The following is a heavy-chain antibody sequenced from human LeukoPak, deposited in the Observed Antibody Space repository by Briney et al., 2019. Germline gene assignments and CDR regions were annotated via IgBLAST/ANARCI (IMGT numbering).Heavy chain of an antibody. D-gene: IGHD3-10*01. V-gene: IGHV3-23*01. CDR3: AKAFGGDPMVRGYCDY. CDR2: ISGSGGST. Sequence: GGSLRLSCAASGFTFSSYAMSWVRQAPGKGLEWVSAISGSGGSTYYADSVKGRFTISRDNSKNTLYLQMNSLRAEDTAVYYCAKAFGGDPMVRGYCDYWGQGTLVTVSS. CDR1: GFTFSSYA. J-gene: IGHJ4*02.